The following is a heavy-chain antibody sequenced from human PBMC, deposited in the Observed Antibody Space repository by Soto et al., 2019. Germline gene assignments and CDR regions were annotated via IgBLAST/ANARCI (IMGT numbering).Heavy chain of an antibody. CDR2: IWYDGSNK. D-gene: IGHD3-3*01. J-gene: IGHJ4*02. CDR1: GFTFSSYG. V-gene: IGHV3-33*01. CDR3: ARDKEWTSPSDYFDY. Sequence: GGSLRLSCAASGFTFSSYGMHWVRQAPGKGLEWVAVIWYDGSNKYYADSVKGRFTISRDNSKNTLYLQMNSLRAEDTAVYYCARDKEWTSPSDYFDYWGQGTLVTVSS.